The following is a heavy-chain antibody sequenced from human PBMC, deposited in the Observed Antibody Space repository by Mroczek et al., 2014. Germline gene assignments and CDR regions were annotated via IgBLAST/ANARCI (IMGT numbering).Heavy chain of an antibody. CDR1: GFTFSSYG. D-gene: IGHD3-3*01. CDR3: AKGGPVLEWLETPLTGY. J-gene: IGHJ4*02. Sequence: QVQLVQSGGGVVQPGRSLRLSCAASGFTFSSYGMHWVRQAPGKGLEWVAVISYDGSNKYYADSVKGRFTISRDNSKNTLYLQMNSLRAEDTAVYYCAKGGPVLEWLETPLTGYWGQGTLVTVSS. CDR2: ISYDGSNK. V-gene: IGHV3-30*18.